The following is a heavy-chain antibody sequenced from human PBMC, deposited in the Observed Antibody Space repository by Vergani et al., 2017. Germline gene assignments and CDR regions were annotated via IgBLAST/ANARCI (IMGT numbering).Heavy chain of an antibody. CDR3: AGAEITMVRGVPLC. Sequence: QVQLQESGPGLVKPSQTLSLTCTVSGGSISRGDYYWSWIRQTPGKGLEWIGYIYYSGSTYYNPYLKSRVTISVDTYKNQFSLKLSYVTAADTAVYYCAGAEITMVRGVPLCWGQGTLVTVSS. CDR1: GGSISRGDYY. CDR2: IYYSGST. J-gene: IGHJ4*02. V-gene: IGHV4-30-4*01. D-gene: IGHD3-10*01.